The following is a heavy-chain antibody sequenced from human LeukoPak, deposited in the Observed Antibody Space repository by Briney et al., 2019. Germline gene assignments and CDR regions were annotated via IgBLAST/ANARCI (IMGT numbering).Heavy chain of an antibody. CDR2: IYTSGST. CDR3: ARVHYYDSSGLLDY. V-gene: IGHV4-61*02. D-gene: IGHD3-22*01. CDR1: GGSISSGSYY. Sequence: PSQTLSLTCTVSGGSISSGSYYWSWIRQPAGKGLEWIGRIYTSGSTNYNPSLKSRVTVSVDTSNNQFSLKLSSVTAADTAVYYCARVHYYDSSGLLDYWGQGTLVTVSS. J-gene: IGHJ4*02.